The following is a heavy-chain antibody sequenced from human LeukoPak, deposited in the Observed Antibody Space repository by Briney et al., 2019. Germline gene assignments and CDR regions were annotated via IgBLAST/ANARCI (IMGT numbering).Heavy chain of an antibody. CDR1: GFTFSSYA. J-gene: IGHJ4*02. V-gene: IGHV3-23*01. D-gene: IGHD5-12*01. CDR3: AKDREGLSSGYDLEYFDY. Sequence: RGGSLRLSCAASGFTFSSYAMNWVRQAPGKGLEWVSAISGGGGTTYYADSVKGRFTISRDNSKNTLFLQMNSLRAEDTAVYYCAKDREGLSSGYDLEYFDYWGQGTLVTVSS. CDR2: ISGGGGTT.